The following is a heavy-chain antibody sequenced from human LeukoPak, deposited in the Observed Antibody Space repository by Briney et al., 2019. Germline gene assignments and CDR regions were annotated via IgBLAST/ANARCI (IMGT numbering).Heavy chain of an antibody. V-gene: IGHV4-4*02. J-gene: IGHJ4*02. CDR2: ISHSGST. CDR3: ARVAYDSSGYYFDY. CDR1: GGSITSSNW. D-gene: IGHD3-22*01. Sequence: SVTLSLTCAVSGGSITSSNWWNWVRQPPGKGLEWIGEISHSGSTNYNPSLKSRVTISVDTTKNQFSLKLSSVTAADTAVYYCARVAYDSSGYYFDYWGQGTLVTVSS.